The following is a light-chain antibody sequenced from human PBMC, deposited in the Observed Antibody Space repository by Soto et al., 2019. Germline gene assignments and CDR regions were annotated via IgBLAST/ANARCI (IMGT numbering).Light chain of an antibody. Sequence: DIQMTQSPPSVSASVGDRVTITCRASQDVGKWLAWYQQKPGKAPTLLIHGASSLQSGVPPRYSGSGYGTDFTLTISSLQPEDFATYYCQQYNSYSPTFGQGTKVDIK. V-gene: IGKV1D-16*01. J-gene: IGKJ1*01. CDR2: GAS. CDR3: QQYNSYSPT. CDR1: QDVGKW.